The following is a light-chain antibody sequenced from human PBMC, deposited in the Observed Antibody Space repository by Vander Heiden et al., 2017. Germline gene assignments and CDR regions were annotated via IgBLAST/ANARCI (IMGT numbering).Light chain of an antibody. V-gene: IGKV3-11*01. CDR3: QQRSNWHSYT. Sequence: EIVLTQSPATLPFSPGVRATLSCRASQSVNSYLAWYQQKPVQAPRLLIYDASNRATVIPARFSGSGSGTDFTFTISSLEPEDFAVYSCQQRSNWHSYTFGQGTKMEIK. CDR1: QSVNSY. J-gene: IGKJ2*01. CDR2: DAS.